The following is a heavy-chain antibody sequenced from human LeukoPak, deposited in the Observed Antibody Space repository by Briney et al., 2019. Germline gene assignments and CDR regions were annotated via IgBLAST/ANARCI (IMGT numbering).Heavy chain of an antibody. D-gene: IGHD1-20*01. V-gene: IGHV1-69*05. CDR1: GGTFRRNG. CDR2: INPIFSTP. Sequence: SVKVSCKASGGTFRRNGIAWVRQAPGQGLEWMGGINPIFSTPKYAQKFQGRVTISTDESTSTAYMELSSLRSDDTAVYYCARDITEVYTDWGQGTLVTVSS. J-gene: IGHJ4*02. CDR3: ARDITEVYTD.